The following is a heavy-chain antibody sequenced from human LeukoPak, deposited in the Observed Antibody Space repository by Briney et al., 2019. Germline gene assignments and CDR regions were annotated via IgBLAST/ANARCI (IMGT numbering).Heavy chain of an antibody. CDR3: ARRDARATIDI. D-gene: IGHD1-26*01. CDR1: GFTFRNYL. J-gene: IGHJ3*02. V-gene: IGHV3-48*01. Sequence: GGSLRLSCVASGFTFRNYLMNWVRPAPGKGLEWVSFISSTGGTIYYADSVKGRFTVSRDNDKNSPSLKLNSLTAQDTAIYYCARRDARATIDIWGQGTMVTVSS. CDR2: ISSTGGTI.